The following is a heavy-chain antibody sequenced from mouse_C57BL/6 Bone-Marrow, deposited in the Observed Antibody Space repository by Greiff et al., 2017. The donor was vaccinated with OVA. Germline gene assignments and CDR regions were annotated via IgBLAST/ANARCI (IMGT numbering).Heavy chain of an antibody. CDR2: INPGSGNT. CDR3: ARSHHAFAY. V-gene: IGHV1-76*01. Sequence: VQLQQSGAELVRPGASVKLSCKASGYTFTDYYINWVKQRPGQGLAWIARINPGSGNTYYNEKFKGKATLTAEKSSSTAYMPLSSLTSEDSAVYFCARSHHAFAYWGQGTLVTVSA. J-gene: IGHJ3*01. CDR1: GYTFTDYY.